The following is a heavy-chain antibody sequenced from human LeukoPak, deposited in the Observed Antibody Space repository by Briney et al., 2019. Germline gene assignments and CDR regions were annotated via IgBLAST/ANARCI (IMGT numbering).Heavy chain of an antibody. CDR1: GVSISSYY. CDR2: IYYSGST. CDR3: ARGAVAGTSWFDP. Sequence: PSETLSLTCTVSGVSISSYYWSWIRQPPGKGLEWIGYIYYSGSTNYNPSLKSRVTISVDTSKNQFSLKLSSVTAADTAVYYCARGAVAGTSWFDPWGQGTLVTVSS. V-gene: IGHV4-59*01. D-gene: IGHD6-19*01. J-gene: IGHJ5*02.